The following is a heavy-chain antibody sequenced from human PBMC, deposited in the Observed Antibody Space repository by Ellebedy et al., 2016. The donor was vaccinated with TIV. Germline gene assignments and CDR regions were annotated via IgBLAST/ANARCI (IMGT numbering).Heavy chain of an antibody. CDR2: INRSGIT. J-gene: IGHJ5*02. Sequence: ESLKISCAASAFIFGDYNMNWIRQPPGKGLEWIAEINRSGITNYNPSLKSRVSISLDTSKDQVSLKLSSVTAADTAVYYCVRQVGFKAATLRHNWFGPWGQGTLVTVSS. D-gene: IGHD2-15*01. CDR1: AFIFGDYN. V-gene: IGHV4-34*08. CDR3: VRQVGFKAATLRHNWFGP.